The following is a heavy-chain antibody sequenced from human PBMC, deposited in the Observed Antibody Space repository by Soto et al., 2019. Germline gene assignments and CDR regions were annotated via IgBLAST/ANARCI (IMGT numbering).Heavy chain of an antibody. Sequence: QVQLVESGGGVVQPGRSLRLSCAASGFTFSSYGMHWVRQAPGKGLEWVAVIWYDGSNKYYADSVKGRFTISRDNSKNTLYLQMNSLRAEDTAVYYSPREPLDIVVVPADHYGMAVWGQGTTVTVSS. CDR2: IWYDGSNK. V-gene: IGHV3-33*01. D-gene: IGHD2-2*03. CDR3: PREPLDIVVVPADHYGMAV. J-gene: IGHJ6*02. CDR1: GFTFSSYG.